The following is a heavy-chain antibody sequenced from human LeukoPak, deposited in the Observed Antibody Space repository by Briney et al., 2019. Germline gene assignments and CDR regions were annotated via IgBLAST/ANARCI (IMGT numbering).Heavy chain of an antibody. D-gene: IGHD3-22*01. V-gene: IGHV4-61*08. CDR1: GGSISSGGYY. CDR3: ARRDSSTKTFDY. J-gene: IGHJ4*02. CDR2: IYYSGNT. Sequence: PSETLSLTCTVSGGSISSGGYYWSWIRQPPGKGLEWIGYIYYSGNTNYNPSLKSRVTISVDTSKSHFSLRLSSVTAADTAVYYCARRDSSTKTFDYWGQGILVTVSS.